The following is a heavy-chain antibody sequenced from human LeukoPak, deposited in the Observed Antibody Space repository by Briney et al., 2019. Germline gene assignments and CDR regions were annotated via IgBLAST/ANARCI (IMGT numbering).Heavy chain of an antibody. CDR1: GYTFTAYY. V-gene: IGHV1-8*02. CDR2: INPISDNT. D-gene: IGHD6-19*01. J-gene: IGHJ4*02. CDR3: ARGLPSTGIAVAAVFDY. Sequence: RWASVKVSCKASGYTFTAYYIHWVRQAPGQGLEWMGWINPISDNTAYAQKFQGRVTMTKDTSISTAYMELSSLTSDDTAVYYCARGLPSTGIAVAAVFDYWGQGTLVTVSS.